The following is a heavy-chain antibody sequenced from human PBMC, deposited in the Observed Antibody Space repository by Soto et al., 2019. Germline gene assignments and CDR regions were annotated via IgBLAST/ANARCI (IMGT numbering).Heavy chain of an antibody. CDR2: IYYSGST. CDR1: GGSVSTGVHY. V-gene: IGHV4-61*08. CDR3: ARGYYTSWYWFDR. J-gene: IGHJ2*01. Sequence: QVQLQEGGPGLVTPSETLSLTCTVSVSGGSVSTGVHYWSWIRQPPGKGLEWIGYIYYSGSTNYNPSLKSRVTIAVDTSKNQFSLKLTSVTAADTAVYYCARGYYTSWYWFDRWGRGTLVTVSS. D-gene: IGHD6-13*01.